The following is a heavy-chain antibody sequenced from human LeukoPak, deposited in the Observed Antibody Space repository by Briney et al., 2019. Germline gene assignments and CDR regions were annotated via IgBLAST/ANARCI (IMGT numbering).Heavy chain of an antibody. V-gene: IGHV3-53*01. J-gene: IGHJ3*02. CDR3: ARDRSGDDILTGYNNDAFDI. CDR1: GFTVSSNY. Sequence: GGSLRLSCAASGFTVSSNYMSWVRQAPGKGLEWVSVIYSGGSTYYADSVKGRFTISRDNSKNTLYLQMNSLRAEDTAVYYCARDRSGDDILTGYNNDAFDIWGQGTMVTVSS. D-gene: IGHD3-9*01. CDR2: IYSGGST.